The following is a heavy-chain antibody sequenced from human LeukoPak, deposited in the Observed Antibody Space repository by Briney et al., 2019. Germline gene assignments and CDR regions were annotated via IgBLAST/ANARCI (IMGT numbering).Heavy chain of an antibody. CDR3: ARPGYNFGYDY. D-gene: IGHD5-18*01. Sequence: GGSLRLSCATPGFMFSIYGMHWVRQAPGKGLEYVSAISNNGGSTFYANSVKGRFTISRDNSKNTLYLQMGSLRVDDMAVYYCARPGYNFGYDYWGQGTLVTVSS. CDR1: GFMFSIYG. CDR2: ISNNGGST. J-gene: IGHJ4*02. V-gene: IGHV3-64*01.